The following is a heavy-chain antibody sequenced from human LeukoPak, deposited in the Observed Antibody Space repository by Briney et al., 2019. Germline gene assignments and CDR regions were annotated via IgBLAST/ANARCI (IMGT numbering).Heavy chain of an antibody. CDR2: ISYDGSNK. J-gene: IGHJ3*02. CDR1: GFTFSNYW. D-gene: IGHD3-9*01. V-gene: IGHV3-30*18. Sequence: PGGSLRLSCAASGFTFSNYWMSWVRQTPGKGLEWVAVISYDGSNKYYADSVKGRFTISRDNSKNTLYLQMNSLRAEDTAVYYCAKTFGSYDILTGYYAADAFDIWGQGTMVTVSS. CDR3: AKTFGSYDILTGYYAADAFDI.